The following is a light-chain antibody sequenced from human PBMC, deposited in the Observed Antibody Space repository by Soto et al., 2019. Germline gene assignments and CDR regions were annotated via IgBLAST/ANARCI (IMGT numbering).Light chain of an antibody. V-gene: IGKV3-11*01. Sequence: IVLTQSPATLSLSPGERATLSCRASQSVSSYLVWYQQKPGQAPRLLIYDAWKRATGVPARFSGSGSGTDFTLTISSLEPEDFAVYYCQQRSSWLTFGGGTKVE. CDR1: QSVSSY. CDR2: DAW. CDR3: QQRSSWLT. J-gene: IGKJ4*01.